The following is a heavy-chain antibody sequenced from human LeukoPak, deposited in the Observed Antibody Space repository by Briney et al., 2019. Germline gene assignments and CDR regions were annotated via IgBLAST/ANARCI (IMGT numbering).Heavy chain of an antibody. J-gene: IGHJ4*02. CDR2: ITGGGHST. CDR1: GFTFSSYA. D-gene: IGHD1-26*01. V-gene: IGHV3-23*01. Sequence: GGSLRLSCAASGFTFSSYAMTWVRQAPGKGLEWVSSITGGGHSTYYADSVKGRFTISRDNSGNTLFLHMDSLRAEDTAVYYCAKDASYSGTYIANFDYWGQGTLVTVSS. CDR3: AKDASYSGTYIANFDY.